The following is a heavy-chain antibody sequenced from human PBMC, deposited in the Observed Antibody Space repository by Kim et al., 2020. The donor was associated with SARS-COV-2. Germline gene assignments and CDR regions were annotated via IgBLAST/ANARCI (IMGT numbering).Heavy chain of an antibody. V-gene: IGHV3-23*03. CDR2: IYSGGSST. CDR3: AKVGYDWGSSSGYPLLGYFDY. Sequence: GGSLRLSCAASGFTFSSYAMSWVRQAPGKGLEWVSVIYSGGSSTYYADSVKGRFTISRDNSKNTLYLQMNSLRAEDTAVYYCAKVGYDWGSSSGYPLLGYFDYWGQGTLVTVSS. D-gene: IGHD3-22*01. CDR1: GFTFSSYA. J-gene: IGHJ4*02.